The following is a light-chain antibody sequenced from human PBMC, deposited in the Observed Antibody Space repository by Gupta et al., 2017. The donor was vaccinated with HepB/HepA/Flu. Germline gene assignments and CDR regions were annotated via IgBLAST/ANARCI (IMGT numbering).Light chain of an antibody. Sequence: QSVLTQPPSVSAAPGQKVTISCSGRSSNIGNNYVSWFQQLPGTAPKLLIYENNKRPSGIPDRFSGSKSGTSSTLGITGLQTGDEADYFCGTWDNSLSALVFGGGTKLTVL. CDR3: GTWDNSLSALV. J-gene: IGLJ2*01. CDR2: ENN. V-gene: IGLV1-51*02. CDR1: SSNIGNNY.